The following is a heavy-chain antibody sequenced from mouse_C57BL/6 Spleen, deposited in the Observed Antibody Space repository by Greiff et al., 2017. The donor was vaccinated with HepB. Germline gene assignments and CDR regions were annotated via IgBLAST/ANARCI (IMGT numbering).Heavy chain of an antibody. D-gene: IGHD1-1*01. CDR3: ARGTVVGAMDY. V-gene: IGHV1-52*01. CDR1: GYTFTSYW. J-gene: IGHJ4*01. Sequence: QVQLQQPGAELVRPGSSVKLSCKASGYTFTSYWMHWVKQRPIQGLEWIGNIDPSDSETHYNQKFKDKATLTVDKSSSTAYMQLSSLTSEDSAVYYCARGTVVGAMDYWGQGTSVTVSS. CDR2: IDPSDSET.